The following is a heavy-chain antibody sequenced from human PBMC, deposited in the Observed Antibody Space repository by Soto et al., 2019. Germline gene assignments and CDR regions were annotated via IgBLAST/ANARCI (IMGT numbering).Heavy chain of an antibody. J-gene: IGHJ4*02. Sequence: QEQLVASGGGVVQPGRSLTLSCAASGFSFSTSAMHWVRQPPAKVLEWVAVMAYDGSNTFYADCVKGRFTSSRDNSHNTLYLQMNSLKPEDGAVYYCARDGADRGGYGPACWGQGSRVSVSS. CDR3: ARDGADRGGYGPAC. V-gene: IGHV3-30-3*01. D-gene: IGHD6-19*01. CDR1: GFSFSTSA. CDR2: MAYDGSNT.